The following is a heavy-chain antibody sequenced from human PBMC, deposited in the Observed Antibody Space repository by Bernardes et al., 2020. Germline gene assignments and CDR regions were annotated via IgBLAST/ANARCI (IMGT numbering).Heavy chain of an antibody. CDR1: GFTFSSYA. CDR2: ISGSGGST. CDR3: AKRRGYSSSSFDY. D-gene: IGHD6-6*01. Sequence: SLRLSCAASGFTFSSYAMSWVRQAPGKGLEWVSAISGSGGSTYYADSVKGRFTISRDNSKNTLYLQMNSLRAEDTAVYYCAKRRGYSSSSFDYWGQGTLVTVSS. V-gene: IGHV3-23*01. J-gene: IGHJ4*02.